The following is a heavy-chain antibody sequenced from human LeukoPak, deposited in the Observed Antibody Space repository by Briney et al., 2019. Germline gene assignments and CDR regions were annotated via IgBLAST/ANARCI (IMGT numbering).Heavy chain of an antibody. J-gene: IGHJ4*02. V-gene: IGHV3-21*01. CDR1: GLTFSSYS. D-gene: IGHD6-6*01. Sequence: GGSLRLSCAASGLTFSSYSMNWVRQAPGKGLEGVSSISSSSSYIYYADSVKGRFTIYRDNAKNSLYLQMNSLRAEDTAVYYCARAHSSSSLALNYWGQGTLVTVSS. CDR2: ISSSSSYI. CDR3: ARAHSSSSLALNY.